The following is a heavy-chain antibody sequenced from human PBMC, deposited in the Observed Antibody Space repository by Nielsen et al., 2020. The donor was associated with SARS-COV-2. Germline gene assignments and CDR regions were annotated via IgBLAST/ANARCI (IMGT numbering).Heavy chain of an antibody. J-gene: IGHJ6*02. CDR1: GGSVSSGSYY. Sequence: SETLSLTCTVPGGSVSSGSYYWSWIRQPPGKGLEWIGYIYYSGSTNYNPSLKSRVTISVDTSKNQFSLKLSSVTAADTAVYYCARDRITIFGAAYYYYGMDVWGQGTTVTVSS. V-gene: IGHV4-61*01. CDR3: ARDRITIFGAAYYYYGMDV. D-gene: IGHD3-3*01. CDR2: IYYSGST.